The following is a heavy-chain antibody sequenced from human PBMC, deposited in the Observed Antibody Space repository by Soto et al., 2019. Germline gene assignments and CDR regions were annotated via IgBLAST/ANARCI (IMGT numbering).Heavy chain of an antibody. CDR3: AQGPSGDKVDY. Sequence: QVQLQESGPGLVRPSQTLSLTCTVSGDSISSGDSCWSWIRQPPDKGLEWIGHIYHGGSTYNNPSLKSRVTRSVDTPKTQFSLKLSSVSAAETAGYYWAQGPSGDKVDYWGQGTLVTVSS. CDR2: IYHGGST. J-gene: IGHJ4*02. D-gene: IGHD7-27*01. CDR1: GDSISSGDSC. V-gene: IGHV4-30-4*01.